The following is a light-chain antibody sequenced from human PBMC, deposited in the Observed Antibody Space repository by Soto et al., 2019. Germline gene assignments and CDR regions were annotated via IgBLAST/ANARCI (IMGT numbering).Light chain of an antibody. J-gene: IGKJ1*01. CDR1: QSVSDSQ. CDR3: QQYTQALWT. V-gene: IGKV3-20*01. CDR2: GVS. Sequence: EIVLTQSPGTLSLSPGERATLSCRTSQSVSDSQSAWYQQKPGQAPRLLIYGVSSSATTIPDRFIGSGSGTDFTLTLNRLEPEDFAVYYCQQYTQALWTFGPGTKVEIK.